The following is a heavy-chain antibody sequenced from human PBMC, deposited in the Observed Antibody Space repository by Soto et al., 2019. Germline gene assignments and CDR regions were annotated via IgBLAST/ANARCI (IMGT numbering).Heavy chain of an antibody. V-gene: IGHV1-3*05. D-gene: IGHD6-13*01. CDR1: GYTFTSYA. CDR3: ARVRGYSSSWPEYFQH. Sequence: QVQLVQSGAEEKKPGASVKVSCKASGYTFTSYAMHWVRQAPGQRLEWMGWINAGNGNTNYAQKLQGRVTMTTDTSTSTAYMELRSLRSDDTAVYYCARVRGYSSSWPEYFQHWGQGTLVTVSS. CDR2: INAGNGNT. J-gene: IGHJ1*01.